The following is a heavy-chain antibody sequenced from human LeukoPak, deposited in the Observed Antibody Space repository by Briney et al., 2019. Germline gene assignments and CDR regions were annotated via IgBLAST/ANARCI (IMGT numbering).Heavy chain of an antibody. Sequence: GGSLRLSCAASGITFNDVWMSWVRQAPGKGLEWVGRILRITEGGTTDYAAPVKGRFTISRDDSKTTLYLQMNSLKTEDTAVYYCATDSNWGFFDWGQGTLVTVSP. J-gene: IGHJ4*02. CDR1: GITFNDVW. CDR2: ILRITEGGTT. D-gene: IGHD7-27*01. V-gene: IGHV3-15*01. CDR3: ATDSNWGFFD.